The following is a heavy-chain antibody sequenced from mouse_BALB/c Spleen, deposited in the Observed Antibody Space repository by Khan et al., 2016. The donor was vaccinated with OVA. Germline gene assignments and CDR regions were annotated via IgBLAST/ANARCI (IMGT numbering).Heavy chain of an antibody. J-gene: IGHJ2*01. D-gene: IGHD1-1*01. V-gene: IGHV1-20*02. CDR1: GYSFTGYF. Sequence: EVELVESGPELVKPGASVKISCKASGYSFTGYFMNWVMQSHGKSLEWIGRINPHIGETLYNQKFKGKATLTVDESSSTAHMELRSLASEDSAVYDCARKNGSDFDYWGQGTTLTVSS. CDR3: ARKNGSDFDY. CDR2: INPHIGET.